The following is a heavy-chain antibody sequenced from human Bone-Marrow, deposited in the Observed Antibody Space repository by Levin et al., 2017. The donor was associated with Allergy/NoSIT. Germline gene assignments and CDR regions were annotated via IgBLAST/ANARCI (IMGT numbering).Heavy chain of an antibody. J-gene: IGHJ4*02. CDR1: GFTFNSYG. CDR2: ISGTGGST. Sequence: LSLTCAASGFTFNSYGMSWVRQAPGKGLDWVSVISGTGGSTYYADSVKGRFTISRDNSKNTLYLQMDSLRAEDTAIYYCAKDRNRMRLVVTAIDYWGQGTLVTVSS. V-gene: IGHV3-23*01. CDR3: AKDRNRMRLVVTAIDY. D-gene: IGHD2-21*02.